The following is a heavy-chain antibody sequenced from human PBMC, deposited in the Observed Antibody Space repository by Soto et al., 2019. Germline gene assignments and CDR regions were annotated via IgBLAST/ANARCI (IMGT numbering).Heavy chain of an antibody. D-gene: IGHD6-13*01. CDR2: ISAYTRNT. V-gene: IGHV1-18*01. CDR1: GYTFTNYG. J-gene: IGHJ3*02. CDR3: ARVLVYASSWWRHSAFAI. Sequence: QLVQSGPEVKKPVTSVKVSCKASGYTFTNYGITWVRQAPGQGVEWMGWISAYTRNTNYAQMFQGSVTITTDTSTSTAYMELRRVRSDDTAVYFCARVLVYASSWWRHSAFAIWGQGTMVTVSS.